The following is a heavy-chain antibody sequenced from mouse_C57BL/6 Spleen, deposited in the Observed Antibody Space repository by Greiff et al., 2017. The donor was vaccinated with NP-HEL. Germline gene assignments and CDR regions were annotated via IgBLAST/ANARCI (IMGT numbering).Heavy chain of an antibody. Sequence: VHVKQSGAELVRPGASVKLSCTASGFNIKDDYMHWVKQRPEQGLEWIGWIDPENGDTEYASKFQGKATITADTSSNTAYLQLSSLTSEDTAVYYCTTLPGTPFGYWGQGTLVTVSA. D-gene: IGHD4-1*01. CDR3: TTLPGTPFGY. CDR2: IDPENGDT. CDR1: GFNIKDDY. J-gene: IGHJ3*01. V-gene: IGHV14-4*01.